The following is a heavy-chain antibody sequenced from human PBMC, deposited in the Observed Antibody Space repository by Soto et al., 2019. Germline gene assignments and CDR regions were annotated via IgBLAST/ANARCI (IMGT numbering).Heavy chain of an antibody. Sequence: SQTLSLTCTVSGGSLRTGGYYWSWVRQNPRSGLEWIGNIYYSGNTYYNPFLKSRLTISVDTSKNQFSLNLSSVTAADTAVYYCARDRLMATAGTARHYFGLDVWGQGTTVTVSS. V-gene: IGHV4-31*03. CDR3: ARDRLMATAGTARHYFGLDV. CDR1: GGSLRTGGYY. CDR2: IYYSGNT. D-gene: IGHD5-18*01. J-gene: IGHJ6*02.